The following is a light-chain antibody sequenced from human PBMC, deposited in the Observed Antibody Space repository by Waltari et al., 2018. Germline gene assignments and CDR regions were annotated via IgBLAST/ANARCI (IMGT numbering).Light chain of an antibody. CDR2: EVS. CDR3: ASYTSSSTI. CDR1: SSDVGSYNY. J-gene: IGLJ2*01. Sequence: QSALTQPASVSGSPGPSITISCTCTSSDVGSYNYASWYQQHPGKAPKLMISEVSNRPSGVSNRFSGSKSGNTASLTISGLQAEDEADYYCASYTSSSTIFGGGTNLTVL. V-gene: IGLV2-14*01.